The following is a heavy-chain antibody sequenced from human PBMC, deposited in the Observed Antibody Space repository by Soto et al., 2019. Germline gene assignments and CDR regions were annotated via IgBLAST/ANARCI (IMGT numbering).Heavy chain of an antibody. J-gene: IGHJ4*02. V-gene: IGHV4-39*01. CDR2: FYYSGST. Sequence: SETLSLTCTVSGGSISSSAYYWDWIRQPPGKGLEWVGSFYYSGSTYYNPSLKSRVTISVDTSKNQFSLNLSYVTAADTAVYYCARRYGDYGNDYWGQGTLVTVSS. D-gene: IGHD4-17*01. CDR1: GGSISSSAYY. CDR3: ARRYGDYGNDY.